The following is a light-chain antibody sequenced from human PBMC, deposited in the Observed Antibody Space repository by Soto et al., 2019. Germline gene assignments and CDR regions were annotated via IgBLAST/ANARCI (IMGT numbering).Light chain of an antibody. CDR2: TAS. V-gene: IGKV1-8*01. CDR3: PHYFSYPLT. J-gene: IGKJ4*01. Sequence: AIRMTQSPSSFSASTGDRVTITCRASQGISSHLAWYQVKPGKAPRLLIYTASYLESGVPSRFSGSGSGTYFSITISSPQSEDFAVYYCPHYFSYPLTFGGGNTVEIK. CDR1: QGISSH.